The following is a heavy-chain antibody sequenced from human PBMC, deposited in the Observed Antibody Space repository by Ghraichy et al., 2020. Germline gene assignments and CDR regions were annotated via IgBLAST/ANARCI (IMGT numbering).Heavy chain of an antibody. CDR1: GFTFSSYA. Sequence: GGSLRLSCAAAGFTFSSYAMHWVRQAPGKGLEWVAVISFDGNSRSYADSVKGRFTISRDNSKNTLYLQMNSLRADDTAVYYCAKDGSPQLFWFGELWRDWGQGTLVTVSS. J-gene: IGHJ4*02. V-gene: IGHV3-30*18. CDR3: AKDGSPQLFWFGELWRD. D-gene: IGHD3-10*01. CDR2: ISFDGNSR.